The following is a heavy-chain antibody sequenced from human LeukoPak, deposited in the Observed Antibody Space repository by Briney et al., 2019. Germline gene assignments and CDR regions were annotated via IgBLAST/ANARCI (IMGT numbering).Heavy chain of an antibody. V-gene: IGHV1-8*01. Sequence: GASVKVSCKASGYTFTSYDINWVRQATGQGFEWMGWMNPNSGNTGYAQKFQGRVTMTRNTSISTAYMELSSLRSEDTAVYYCARGEYYDFWSGYYTDYYGMDVWGQGTTVTVSS. CDR1: GYTFTSYD. J-gene: IGHJ6*02. CDR2: MNPNSGNT. CDR3: ARGEYYDFWSGYYTDYYGMDV. D-gene: IGHD3-3*01.